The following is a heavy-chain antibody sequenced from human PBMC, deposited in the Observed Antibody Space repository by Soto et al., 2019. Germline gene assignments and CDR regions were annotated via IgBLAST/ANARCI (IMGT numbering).Heavy chain of an antibody. CDR2: ISYDGSNK. Sequence: GGSLRLSCAASGFTFSSYGMHWVRQAPGKGLEWVAVISYDGSNKYYADSVKGRFTISRDNSKNTLYLQMNSLRAEDTAVYYCARAYSSSWNDFDYWGQGTLVTVSS. J-gene: IGHJ4*02. V-gene: IGHV3-30*03. D-gene: IGHD6-13*01. CDR1: GFTFSSYG. CDR3: ARAYSSSWNDFDY.